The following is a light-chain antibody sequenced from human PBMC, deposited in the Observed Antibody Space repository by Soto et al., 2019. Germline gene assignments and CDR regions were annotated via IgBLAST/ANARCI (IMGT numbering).Light chain of an antibody. J-gene: IGKJ1*01. CDR2: KAS. CDR3: QQFNNYPWT. CDR1: QRISSW. Sequence: DIQMTQSPSTLSASVGDRVTITCRASQRISSWLAWYQQKPGKAPKLLIYKASSLESGVPSRFSGSGSGTEFTLTISSLQPDYFATYYCQQFNNYPWTFGQGTRVEIK. V-gene: IGKV1-5*03.